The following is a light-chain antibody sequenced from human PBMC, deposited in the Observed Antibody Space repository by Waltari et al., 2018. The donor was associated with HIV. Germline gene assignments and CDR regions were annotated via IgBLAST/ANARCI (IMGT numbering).Light chain of an antibody. CDR1: SSDLSTYDF. CDR3: SSYTTSNTVV. J-gene: IGLJ2*01. Sequence: QSALTQPASVSGSPGHSITISCSGTSSDLSTYDFVSWYQKHPAKAPKLLIYDVTARPSGVSRRFSGSKSGSTASLTISSIQADDEADYYCSSYTTSNTVVFGPGTKLSVL. V-gene: IGLV2-14*03. CDR2: DVT.